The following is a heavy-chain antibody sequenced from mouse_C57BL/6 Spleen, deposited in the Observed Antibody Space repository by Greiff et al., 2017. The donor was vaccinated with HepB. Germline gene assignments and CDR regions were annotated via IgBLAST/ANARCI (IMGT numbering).Heavy chain of an antibody. CDR1: GYTFTSYW. D-gene: IGHD3-2*02. Sequence: QVQLQQPGAELVMPGASVKLSCKASGYTFTSYWMHWVKQRPGQGLEWIGEIDPSDSYTNYNQKCKGKSTLTVDKSSSTAYMQLSSLTSEDSAVYYCARVGGISDLEGFAYWGQGTLVTVSA. J-gene: IGHJ3*01. CDR2: IDPSDSYT. V-gene: IGHV1-69*01. CDR3: ARVGGISDLEGFAY.